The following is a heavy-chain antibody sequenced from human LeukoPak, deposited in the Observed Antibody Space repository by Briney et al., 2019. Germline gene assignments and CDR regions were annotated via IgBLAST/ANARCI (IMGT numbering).Heavy chain of an antibody. CDR2: IYENGGTT. Sequence: GGSLRLSCVGSGFTFRSHAMSWVRQAPEKGLEFVSGIYENGGTTYYADSVKGWFSISRDNSKNTLYLQMDSLRGEDTAVYYCAEDFRIGYSAYFDYWGQGALVTVSS. CDR3: AEDFRIGYSAYFDY. J-gene: IGHJ4*02. D-gene: IGHD2-21*01. CDR1: GFTFRSHA. V-gene: IGHV3-23*01.